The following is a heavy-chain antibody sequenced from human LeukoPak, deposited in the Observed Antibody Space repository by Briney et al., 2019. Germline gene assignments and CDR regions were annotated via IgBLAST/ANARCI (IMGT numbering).Heavy chain of an antibody. Sequence: SETLSLTCTVSGGSISSYYWSWIRQPPGKGLEWIGYIYYSGSTNYNPSLKSRVTMSVDTSKNQFSLRLTSVTAADTALYFCANRLIRSGTGAFDIWGQGTVVIVSS. V-gene: IGHV4-59*08. CDR3: ANRLIRSGTGAFDI. J-gene: IGHJ3*02. CDR2: IYYSGST. CDR1: GGSISSYY. D-gene: IGHD1-1*01.